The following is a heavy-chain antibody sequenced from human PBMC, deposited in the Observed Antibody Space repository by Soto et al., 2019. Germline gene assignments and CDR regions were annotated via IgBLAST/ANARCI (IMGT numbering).Heavy chain of an antibody. CDR3: AIVRISMAARRANYFDY. V-gene: IGHV1-18*01. Sequence: APVKVSCKASGYSFTSDGISWVRLATEQGLEWMGWISAYNGNTNYAQKLQGRVTMTTDTSTSTAYMELRSLRSDDTAVYYCAIVRISMAARRANYFDYWGQGTLVTVSS. CDR1: GYSFTSDG. J-gene: IGHJ4*02. CDR2: ISAYNGNT. D-gene: IGHD6-6*01.